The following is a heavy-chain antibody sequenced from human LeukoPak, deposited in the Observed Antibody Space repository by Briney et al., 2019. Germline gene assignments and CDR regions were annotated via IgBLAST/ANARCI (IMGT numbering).Heavy chain of an antibody. D-gene: IGHD3-10*01. J-gene: IGHJ5*02. Sequence: GGSLRLSCAASGFTFNNYAMSWVRQAPGKGLEWVSAISVSGDNTYYADSVKGRFTISRDNSKNTLYLQMNSLRAEDTAVYYCAKSESWFGEFVWFDPWGQGTLVTVSS. CDR1: GFTFNNYA. CDR2: ISVSGDNT. V-gene: IGHV3-23*01. CDR3: AKSESWFGEFVWFDP.